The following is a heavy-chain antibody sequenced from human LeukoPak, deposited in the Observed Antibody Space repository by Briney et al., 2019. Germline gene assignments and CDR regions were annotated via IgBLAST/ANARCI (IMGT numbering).Heavy chain of an antibody. Sequence: GGSLRLSCAASGFTVSSNYMSWVRQAPGKGLEWVANIKQDGSEKYYVDSVKGRFTISRDNAKNSLYLQMNSLRAEDTAVYYCARDRCGGDCYFDYWGQGTLVTVSS. CDR1: GFTVSSNY. V-gene: IGHV3-7*01. CDR3: ARDRCGGDCYFDY. CDR2: IKQDGSEK. D-gene: IGHD2-21*02. J-gene: IGHJ4*02.